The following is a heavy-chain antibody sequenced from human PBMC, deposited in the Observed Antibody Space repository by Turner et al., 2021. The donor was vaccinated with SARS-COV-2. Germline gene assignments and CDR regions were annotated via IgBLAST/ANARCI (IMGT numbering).Heavy chain of an antibody. Sequence: EVQLAQSGAEVKKRGESLKISCTGSGYPFTHYWNPWVRQWPGKGLEWMGSIYPGDSDTKSSPSFQGRVTISVDKSINVAFLQWSSVRASDTAMYYCARIRAAPPDGLDTWGQGTLVTVSS. CDR2: IYPGDSDT. CDR3: ARIRAAPPDGLDT. J-gene: IGHJ5*02. D-gene: IGHD5-12*01. V-gene: IGHV5-51*01. CDR1: GYPFTHYW.